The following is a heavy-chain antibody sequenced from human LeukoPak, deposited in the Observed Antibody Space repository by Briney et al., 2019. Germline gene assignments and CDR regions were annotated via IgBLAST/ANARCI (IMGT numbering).Heavy chain of an antibody. CDR1: GGSFSGYY. Sequence: SETLSPTCAVYGGSFSGYYWSWIRQPPGKGLEWIGEINHSGSTNYNPSLKSRVTISVDTSKNQFSLKLSSVTAADTAVYYCARGLGGYSYGYVNFSDDYWGQGTLVTVSS. J-gene: IGHJ4*02. CDR3: ARGLGGYSYGYVNFSDDY. CDR2: INHSGST. V-gene: IGHV4-34*01. D-gene: IGHD5-18*01.